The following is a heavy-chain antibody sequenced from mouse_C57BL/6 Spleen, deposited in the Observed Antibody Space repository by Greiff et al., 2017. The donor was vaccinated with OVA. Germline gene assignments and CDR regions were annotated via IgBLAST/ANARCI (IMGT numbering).Heavy chain of an antibody. D-gene: IGHD2-3*01. CDR2: INPNNGGT. CDR3: ARSERLLLYFDY. J-gene: IGHJ2*01. CDR1: GYTFTDYY. V-gene: IGHV1-26*01. Sequence: EVQLQQSGPELVKPGASVKISCKASGYTFTDYYMNWVKQSHGKSLEWIGDINPNNGGTSYNQKFKGKATLTVDKSSSTAYMELRSLTSEDSAVYYCARSERLLLYFDYWGQGTTLTVSS.